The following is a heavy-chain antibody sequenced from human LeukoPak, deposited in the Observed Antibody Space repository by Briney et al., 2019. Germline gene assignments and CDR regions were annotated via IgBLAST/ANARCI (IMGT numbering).Heavy chain of an antibody. V-gene: IGHV3-30*09. Sequence: PGRSLRLSCAASGFTFSSYAMHWVRQAPGKGLEWVAVISYDGTNKYYADSVKGRFALSRDNSKNTLYLQMDSLRPDDTAVYYCARKKSAGADDPFEIWGQGTMVTVSS. CDR1: GFTFSSYA. CDR2: ISYDGTNK. CDR3: ARKKSAGADDPFEI. J-gene: IGHJ3*02.